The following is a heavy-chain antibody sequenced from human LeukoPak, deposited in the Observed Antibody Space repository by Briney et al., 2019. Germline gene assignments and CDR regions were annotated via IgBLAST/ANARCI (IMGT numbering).Heavy chain of an antibody. CDR1: GGSISSGGYS. Sequence: SETLSLTCAVSGGSISSGGYSWSWIRQPPGKGLEWIGYVSYSGNTYYNPSLKSRVTISVDTSKNQFSLKLSSVTAADTAVYYCARDGGIAALRDNWFDPWGQGTLVTVSS. CDR2: VSYSGNT. D-gene: IGHD6-6*01. V-gene: IGHV4-30-4*07. J-gene: IGHJ5*02. CDR3: ARDGGIAALRDNWFDP.